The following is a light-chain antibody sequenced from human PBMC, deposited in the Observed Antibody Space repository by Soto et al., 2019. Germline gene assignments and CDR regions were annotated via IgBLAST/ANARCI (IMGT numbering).Light chain of an antibody. CDR2: AAS. CDR1: QDISDN. CDR3: QQLNSYPLT. Sequence: DIQLTQSPSFLSASVGDRVTITCRASQDISDNLAWYQQRPGKAPKLLIYAASTLQSGVPSRFSGSGSGTEFTLTISSLQTEDFATYACQQLNSYPLTFGGGTKVDIK. V-gene: IGKV1-9*01. J-gene: IGKJ4*01.